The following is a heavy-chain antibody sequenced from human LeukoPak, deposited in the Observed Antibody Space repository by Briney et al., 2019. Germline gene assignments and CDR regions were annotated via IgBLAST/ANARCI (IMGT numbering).Heavy chain of an antibody. V-gene: IGHV3-7*04. Sequence: PGGSLRVSCEASGFTFSNYWMSWVRQTPGNGLEWVANIKEDGSEKNYVDSVKGRFTLSRDNAKNSLYLQMSSLRAEDTAVYYCARSGSDFDYWGQGTLVSVSS. CDR3: ARSGSDFDY. D-gene: IGHD3-22*01. CDR2: IKEDGSEK. CDR1: GFTFSNYW. J-gene: IGHJ4*02.